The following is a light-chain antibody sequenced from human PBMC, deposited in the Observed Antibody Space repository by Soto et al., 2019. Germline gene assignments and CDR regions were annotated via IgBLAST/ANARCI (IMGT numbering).Light chain of an antibody. V-gene: IGKV3-11*01. J-gene: IGKJ2*01. Sequence: EIVLTQSPANLSSSPGERATLSCRASQSVSSYLAWYQQKPGQAPRLLIYDASNRATGIPARFSGSGSGTDFTLTTSSLEPEDFAVYCCQQRSNSPNTFGQGTKLEIK. CDR1: QSVSSY. CDR3: QQRSNSPNT. CDR2: DAS.